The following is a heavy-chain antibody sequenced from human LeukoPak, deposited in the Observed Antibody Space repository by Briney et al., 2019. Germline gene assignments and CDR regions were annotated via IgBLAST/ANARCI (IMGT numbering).Heavy chain of an antibody. V-gene: IGHV3-48*03. CDR1: GFTFSSYE. J-gene: IGHJ1*01. D-gene: IGHD3-16*01. CDR2: ISSSGSTI. Sequence: GGSLRLSCEASGFTFSSYEMNWVRQAPGKGLEWVSYISSSGSTIYYADSVKGRFTISRDNAKNTLYLQMNSLRAEDTAVYFCLYGGYFQHWGQGTLVTVSS. CDR3: LYGGYFQH.